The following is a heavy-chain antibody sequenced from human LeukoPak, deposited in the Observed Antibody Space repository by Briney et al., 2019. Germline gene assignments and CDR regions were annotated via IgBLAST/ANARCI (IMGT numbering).Heavy chain of an antibody. CDR1: GFTFSSYE. V-gene: IGHV3-48*03. CDR3: ARGHTAVTRHFDF. CDR2: ISSSGSTI. J-gene: IGHJ4*02. Sequence: QSGGSLRLSCAASGFTFSSYEMNWVRQAPGKGLEWVSYISSSGSTIYYADALKGRFTISRDDAKNLLYLDMNSLRAEDTAVYYCARGHTAVTRHFDFWGQGTLVTVSS. D-gene: IGHD4-17*01.